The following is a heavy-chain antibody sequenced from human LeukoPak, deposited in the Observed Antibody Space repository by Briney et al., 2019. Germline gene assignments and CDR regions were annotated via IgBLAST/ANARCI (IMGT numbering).Heavy chain of an antibody. CDR3: ARGTRFGELVVYYYYYMDV. J-gene: IGHJ6*03. Sequence: ASVKVSCKASGYTFTGYYMHWVRQAPGQGREWMGWINPNSGGTNYAQKFQGRVTMTRDTSISTAYMELSRLRSDDTAVYYCARGTRFGELVVYYYYYMDVWGKGTTVTVSS. D-gene: IGHD3-10*01. V-gene: IGHV1-2*02. CDR2: INPNSGGT. CDR1: GYTFTGYY.